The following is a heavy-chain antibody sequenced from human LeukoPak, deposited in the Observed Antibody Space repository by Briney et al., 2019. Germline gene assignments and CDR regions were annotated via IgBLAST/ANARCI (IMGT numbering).Heavy chain of an antibody. D-gene: IGHD2-21*02. V-gene: IGHV4-34*01. Sequence: PETLSLTCAVYGGSFSGYYWSWIRQPPAKGQEWIGEINHSGSTNYNPSLKSRVTISVDTSKNQFSLKLSSVTAADTAVYYCAIESYCGGDCSFDYWGQGTLVTVSS. J-gene: IGHJ4*02. CDR2: INHSGST. CDR3: AIESYCGGDCSFDY. CDR1: GGSFSGYY.